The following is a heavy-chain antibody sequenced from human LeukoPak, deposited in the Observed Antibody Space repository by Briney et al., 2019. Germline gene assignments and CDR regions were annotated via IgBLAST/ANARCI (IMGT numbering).Heavy chain of an antibody. D-gene: IGHD3-16*01. V-gene: IGHV3-33*01. J-gene: IGHJ1*01. CDR3: ARDQRPGWGEYFQH. Sequence: PGGSLRLSCAASEFTFSSYGMHWARQAPGKGLEWVAVIWYDGSNKYYADSVKGRFTISRDNSKNTVYLQMNSLRVEDTAVYYCARDQRPGWGEYFQHWGQGTLVTVSS. CDR1: EFTFSSYG. CDR2: IWYDGSNK.